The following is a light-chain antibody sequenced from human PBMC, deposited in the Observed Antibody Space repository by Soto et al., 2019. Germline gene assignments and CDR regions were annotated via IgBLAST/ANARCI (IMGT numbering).Light chain of an antibody. V-gene: IGKV1-5*03. CDR1: QTISSW. CDR2: KAS. CDR3: QHYNSYSEA. J-gene: IGKJ1*01. Sequence: DIQMTQSPSTLSGSVGDRVTITCRASQTISSWLAWYQQKPGKAPKLLIYKASTLKSGVPSRLGGSGSGTEFTLTISSLQPDDFATYYCQHYNSYSEALGQGTKVDIK.